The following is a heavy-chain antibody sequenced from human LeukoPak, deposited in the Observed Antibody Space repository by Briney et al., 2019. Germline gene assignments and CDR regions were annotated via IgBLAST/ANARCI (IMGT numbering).Heavy chain of an antibody. CDR3: ARGRRSLVVVPAAAGFGP. J-gene: IGHJ5*02. V-gene: IGHV4-34*01. CDR1: GGSFSGYY. Sequence: SETLSLTCAVYGGSFSGYYWSWIRQPPGKGLEWIGEISHSGSTNYNPSLKSRVTISVDTSKNQFSLKLSSVTAADTAVYYCARGRRSLVVVPAAAGFGPWGQGTLVTVSS. CDR2: ISHSGST. D-gene: IGHD2-2*01.